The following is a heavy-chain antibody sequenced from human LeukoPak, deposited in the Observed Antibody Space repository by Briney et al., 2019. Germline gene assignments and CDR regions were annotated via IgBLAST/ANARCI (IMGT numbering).Heavy chain of an antibody. CDR3: ARDQSLITMVRGGEAYYYYMDV. V-gene: IGHV1-69*04. J-gene: IGHJ6*03. CDR2: IIPILGIA. Sequence: SVKVSCKASGGTFSSYTISWVRQAPGQGLEWMGRIIPILGIANCAQKFQGRVTITADKSTSTAYMELSSLRSEDTAVYYCARDQSLITMVRGGEAYYYYMDVWGKGTTVTVSS. D-gene: IGHD3-10*01. CDR1: GGTFSSYT.